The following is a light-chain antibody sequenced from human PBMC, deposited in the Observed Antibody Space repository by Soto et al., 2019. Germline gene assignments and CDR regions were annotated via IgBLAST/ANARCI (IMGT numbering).Light chain of an antibody. CDR2: EAS. Sequence: DIQMTQSPSTLSASVGDRVTITCRASQSISTWLAWYQQKPGKAPKVLIYEASNLESGVPSRFSGSGSGTEFTLTINSLKPDDFATYYCQQYNTYWTFGQGTKVEV. V-gene: IGKV1-5*03. J-gene: IGKJ1*01. CDR3: QQYNTYWT. CDR1: QSISTW.